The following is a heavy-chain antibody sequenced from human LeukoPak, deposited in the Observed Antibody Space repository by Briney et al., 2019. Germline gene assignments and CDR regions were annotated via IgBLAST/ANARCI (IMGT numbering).Heavy chain of an antibody. CDR2: ISYDGSNK. CDR1: GFTFSSYA. CDR3: ARARDPWSNAFDI. V-gene: IGHV3-30*04. D-gene: IGHD2-21*01. J-gene: IGHJ3*02. Sequence: PGRSLRLSCAASGFTFSSYAMHWVRQAQGKGLEGVAVISYDGSNKYYAHSVKGRFTISRDNSKNTLYLQMNSLRAEDTAVYYCARARDPWSNAFDIWGQGTMVTVSS.